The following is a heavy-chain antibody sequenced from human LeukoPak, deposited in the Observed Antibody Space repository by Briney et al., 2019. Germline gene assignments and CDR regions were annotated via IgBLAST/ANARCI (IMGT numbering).Heavy chain of an antibody. CDR2: INHSGST. D-gene: IGHD3-10*01. CDR3: GRGPQITMVRGVIISPFDY. V-gene: IGHV4-34*01. Sequence: SETLSLTCAVYGGSFSGYYWSWIRQPPGKGLEWIGEINHSGSTNYNPSLKSRVTISVDTSKNQFSLKLSSVTAADTAVYYCGRGPQITMVRGVIISPFDYWGQGTLVTVSS. J-gene: IGHJ4*02. CDR1: GGSFSGYY.